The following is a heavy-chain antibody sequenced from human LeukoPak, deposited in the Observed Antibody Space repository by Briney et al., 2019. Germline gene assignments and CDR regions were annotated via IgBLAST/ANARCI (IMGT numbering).Heavy chain of an antibody. Sequence: SGTLSLTCSVSIDSTSGNYWSWVRQAPGKGLEWIGEISRFGITNYHPSLKSRVTMSLDRSKNQFSLELTSVTAADSGVYYCARELLGAPTPGAYWGQGTLVTVSS. D-gene: IGHD1-26*01. CDR2: ISRFGIT. V-gene: IGHV4-4*02. J-gene: IGHJ4*02. CDR1: IDSTSGNY. CDR3: ARELLGAPTPGAY.